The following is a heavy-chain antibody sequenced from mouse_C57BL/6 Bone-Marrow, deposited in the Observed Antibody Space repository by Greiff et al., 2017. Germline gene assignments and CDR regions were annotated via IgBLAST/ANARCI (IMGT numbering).Heavy chain of an antibody. V-gene: IGHV5-4*01. Sequence: EVMLVESGGGLVKPGGSLKLSCAASGFTFSSYAMSWVRQTPDKRLEWVATISDGGSYTYYPDNVKGRFTISSDTAKNNLYLQMSHLKSEDTAMYYCAREGYYGSSYVDDFDYWGQGTTLTGSS. J-gene: IGHJ2*01. CDR3: AREGYYGSSYVDDFDY. D-gene: IGHD1-1*01. CDR2: ISDGGSYT. CDR1: GFTFSSYA.